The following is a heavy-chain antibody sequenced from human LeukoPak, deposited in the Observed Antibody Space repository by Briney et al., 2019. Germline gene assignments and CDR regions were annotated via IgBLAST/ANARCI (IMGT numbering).Heavy chain of an antibody. CDR2: IYYSGST. Sequence: SETLSLTCTVSGGSISSSYYWGWIRQPPEKGLEWIGSIYYSGSTYYNPSLKSRVTISVDTSKNQFSLKLSSVTAADTAVYYCARRRGYCSSTSCYAYYFDYWGQGTLVTVSS. J-gene: IGHJ4*02. CDR3: ARRRGYCSSTSCYAYYFDY. CDR1: GGSISSSYY. D-gene: IGHD2-2*01. V-gene: IGHV4-39*01.